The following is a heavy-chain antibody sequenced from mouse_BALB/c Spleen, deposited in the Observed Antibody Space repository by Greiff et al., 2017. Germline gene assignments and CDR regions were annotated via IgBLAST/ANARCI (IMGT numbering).Heavy chain of an antibody. CDR3: TRKGSYAMDY. CDR2: IDPETGGT. CDR1: GYTFTDYE. J-gene: IGHJ4*01. Sequence: QVQLQQSGAELVRPGASVTLSCKASGYTFTDYEMHWVKQTPVHGLEWIGAIDPETGGTAYNQKFKGKATLTADKSSSTAYMELRSLTSEDSAVYYCTRKGSYAMDYWGQGTSVTVSA. V-gene: IGHV1-15*01.